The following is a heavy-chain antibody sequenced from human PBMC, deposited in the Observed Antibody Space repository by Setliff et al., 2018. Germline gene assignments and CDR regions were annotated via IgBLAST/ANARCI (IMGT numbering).Heavy chain of an antibody. CDR1: GYNFITFG. J-gene: IGHJ4*02. V-gene: IGHV1-18*01. CDR3: VRGPGPSVVVAMPFDR. CDR2: ISPYNEKT. Sequence: ASVKVSCKTSGYNFITFGISWVRQAPGQGLEWMGWISPYNEKTNYAEKFQGRVTMTTDTSTTTVHMEVASLRPDDTAVYYCVRGPGPSVVVAMPFDRWGQGTLVTVSS. D-gene: IGHD5-12*01.